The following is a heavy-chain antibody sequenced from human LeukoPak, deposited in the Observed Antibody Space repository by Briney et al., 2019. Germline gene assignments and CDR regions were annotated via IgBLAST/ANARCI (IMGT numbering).Heavy chain of an antibody. CDR2: INHCGST. CDR3: ALHQEEGVVVVAADDAFDI. V-gene: IGHV4-34*01. CDR1: GGSFSGYY. J-gene: IGHJ3*02. Sequence: PSETLSLTCAVYGGSFSGYYWSWIRQPPGKGLEWIGEINHCGSTNYNPSLKSRVTISVDTSKNQFSLKLSSVTATDTAVYYCALHQEEGVVVVAADDAFDIWGQGTMVTVSS. D-gene: IGHD2-15*01.